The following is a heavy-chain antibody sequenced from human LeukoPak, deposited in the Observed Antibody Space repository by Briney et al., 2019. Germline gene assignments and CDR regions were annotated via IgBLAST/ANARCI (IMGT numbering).Heavy chain of an antibody. V-gene: IGHV4-34*01. CDR2: INHSGST. D-gene: IGHD3-3*01. Sequence: SETLSLTCAVYGGSFSGYYWSWIRQPPGKGLEWIGEINHSGSTNYNPSLKSRVTISVDTSKNQFSLKLSSVTAADTAVYYCARVYSILVPRGASFDYWGQGTLVTVSS. J-gene: IGHJ4*02. CDR1: GGSFSGYY. CDR3: ARVYSILVPRGASFDY.